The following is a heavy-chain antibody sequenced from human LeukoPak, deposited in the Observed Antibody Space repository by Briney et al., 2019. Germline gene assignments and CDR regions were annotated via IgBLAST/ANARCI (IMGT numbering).Heavy chain of an antibody. D-gene: IGHD3/OR15-3a*01. CDR3: ARDMGGGLYYYYYGMDV. J-gene: IGHJ6*02. CDR1: GXXXXXXA. Sequence: ASVKVSCKASGXXXXXXAXXWXXXAXGXXXXXXXXXXPILGIANYAQKFQGRVTITADKSTSTAYMELSSLRSEDTAVYYCARDMGGGLYYYYYGMDVWGQGTTVTVSS. CDR2: XXPILGIA. V-gene: IGHV1-69*10.